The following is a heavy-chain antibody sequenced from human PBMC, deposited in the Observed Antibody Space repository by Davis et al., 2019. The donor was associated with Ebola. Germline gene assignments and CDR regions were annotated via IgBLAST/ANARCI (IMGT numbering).Heavy chain of an antibody. CDR3: ARDGTARYGLDV. J-gene: IGHJ6*02. Sequence: GGSLRLSCTASGFIFSNYAMHWVRQAPGKGLEWVAVIWYDGSNKYYADSVKGRFTISRDNSKNTLYLQMNSLRAEDTAVYYCARDGTARYGLDVWGQGTTVTVSS. D-gene: IGHD1/OR15-1a*01. V-gene: IGHV3-33*01. CDR1: GFIFSNYA. CDR2: IWYDGSNK.